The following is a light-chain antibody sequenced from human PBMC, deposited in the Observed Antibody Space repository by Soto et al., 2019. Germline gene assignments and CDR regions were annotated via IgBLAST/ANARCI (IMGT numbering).Light chain of an antibody. CDR1: SSDVGRYNL. V-gene: IGLV2-23*01. CDR2: EGS. CDR3: CSYAGSSTLYV. J-gene: IGLJ1*01. Sequence: QSALTQPASGSGAPGQSITISCTGTSSDVGRYNLVSWYQQHPGKAPKLMIYEGSKRPSGVSNRFSGSKSGNTASLTISGLQAEDEADYYCCSYAGSSTLYVFGTGTKVTVL.